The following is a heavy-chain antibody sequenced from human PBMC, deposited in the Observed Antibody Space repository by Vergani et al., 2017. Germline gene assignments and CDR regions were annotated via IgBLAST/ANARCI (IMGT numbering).Heavy chain of an antibody. D-gene: IGHD2/OR15-2a*01. CDR2: IWYDGSNK. CDR1: GFRFSSYG. CDR3: AKDWGGCNSISCADYMDV. J-gene: IGHJ6*03. V-gene: IGHV3-33*06. Sequence: QVQLVESGGGVVQPGRSLRLSCAASGFRFSSYGMNWVRQAPGKGLEWVAVIWYDGSNKYYADSVKGRFTISRDNSQNTVNLQMNSLRVDDTAVYYCAKDWGGCNSISCADYMDVWGKGTTVTV.